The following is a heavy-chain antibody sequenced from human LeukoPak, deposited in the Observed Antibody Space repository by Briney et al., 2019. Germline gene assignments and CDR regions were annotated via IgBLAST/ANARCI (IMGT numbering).Heavy chain of an antibody. CDR2: IKQDGRVK. CDR3: ARDSEHYDSGAYYDALDI. V-gene: IGHV3-7*01. D-gene: IGHD3-22*01. Sequence: GGSLRLSCEASGFNFITAWMNWVRQAPGKGLEWVANIKQDGRVKYYVDSVKGRFTISRDNAKNSLYLQMDSLRAEDTAVYYCARDSEHYDSGAYYDALDIWGQGTLVTVSP. J-gene: IGHJ3*02. CDR1: GFNFITAW.